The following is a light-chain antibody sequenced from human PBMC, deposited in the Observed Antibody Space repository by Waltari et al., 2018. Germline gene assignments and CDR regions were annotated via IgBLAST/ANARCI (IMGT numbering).Light chain of an antibody. CDR2: EVN. CDR1: SSDVGGYYY. J-gene: IGLJ1*01. Sequence: QSALTQPPSASGSPGQSVTISCTGTSSDVGGYYYVSWYQQHPGKAPKPMISEVNKRPSGVPDRFSGSRSGNTASLTVSGLQAEDEADYYCSSYSGSNDYVFGTGTEVTVL. CDR3: SSYSGSNDYV. V-gene: IGLV2-8*01.